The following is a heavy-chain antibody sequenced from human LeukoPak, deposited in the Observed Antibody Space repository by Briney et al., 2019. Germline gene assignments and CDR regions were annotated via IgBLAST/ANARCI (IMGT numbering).Heavy chain of an antibody. D-gene: IGHD5-18*01. J-gene: IGHJ6*03. Sequence: PSEALSLTCTVSGGSISSSSYYWGWIRQPPGKGLEWIGSIYSSGSTYYNPSLKSRVTISVDTSKNQFSLKLSSVTAADTAVYYCAKCGGYSYGYYYYMDVWGKGTTVTVSS. V-gene: IGHV4-39*07. CDR2: IYSSGST. CDR3: AKCGGYSYGYYYYMDV. CDR1: GGSISSSSYY.